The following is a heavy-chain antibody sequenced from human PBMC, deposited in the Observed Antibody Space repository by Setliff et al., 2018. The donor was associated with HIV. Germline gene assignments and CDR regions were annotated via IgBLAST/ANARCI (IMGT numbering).Heavy chain of an antibody. D-gene: IGHD6-19*01. CDR2: IHTTGSI. CDR3: ARDGGGSGWSLGEFDF. CDR1: GGSLRTGNYY. J-gene: IGHJ4*02. V-gene: IGHV4-61*09. Sequence: TLSLTCTVSGGSLRTGNYYWNWIRQPAGKGLEWIGHIHTTGSITYNPSLRSRVTISLDTSKNQVSLSLASVTAADTAVYYCARDGGGSGWSLGEFDFWGQGTLVTVSS.